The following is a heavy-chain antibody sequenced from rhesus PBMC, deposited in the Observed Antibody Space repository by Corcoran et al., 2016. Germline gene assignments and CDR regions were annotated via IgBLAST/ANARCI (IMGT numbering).Heavy chain of an antibody. CDR1: GGSISSGYYY. Sequence: QVQLQESGPGLVKPSATLSLTCAVPGGSISSGYYYGSWFPPPPGKGLEWIGYITYSGRTSYHPSLKSRVTISRDTSKNQFSLKLSSVTAADTAVYYCASSRAYSWNNRAFDFWGQGLRVTVSS. D-gene: IGHD1-20*01. CDR3: ASSRAYSWNNRAFDF. CDR2: ITYSGRT. V-gene: IGHV4-122*02. J-gene: IGHJ3*01.